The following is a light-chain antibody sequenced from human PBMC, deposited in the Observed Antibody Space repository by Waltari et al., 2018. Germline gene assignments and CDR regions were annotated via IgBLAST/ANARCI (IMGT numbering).Light chain of an antibody. V-gene: IGLV2-18*02. CDR1: SSDVGTYNR. CDR2: EVS. Sequence: QSALTQPPSVSGSPGQSVTIPCTGTSSDVGTYNRVPWYQQPPGTAPKLVIYEVSNRPSGVPDRFSGSKSGNTASLTISGLQAEDEADYYCSSYTSSSTWVFGGGTKLTVL. CDR3: SSYTSSSTWV. J-gene: IGLJ3*02.